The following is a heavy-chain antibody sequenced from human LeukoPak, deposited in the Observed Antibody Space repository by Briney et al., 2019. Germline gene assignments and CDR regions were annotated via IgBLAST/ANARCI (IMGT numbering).Heavy chain of an antibody. CDR3: ARVRVGAARPGRHYYYYYMDV. D-gene: IGHD6-6*01. CDR2: IYSGGST. J-gene: IGHJ6*03. Sequence: GGSLRLSCAASGFTVSSNYMSWVRQAPGKGLEWVSVIYSGGSTYYADSVKGRFTISRDNSKNTLYLQMNSLRAEDTAVYYCARVRVGAARPGRHYYYYYMDVWGKGTTVTVSS. V-gene: IGHV3-53*01. CDR1: GFTVSSNY.